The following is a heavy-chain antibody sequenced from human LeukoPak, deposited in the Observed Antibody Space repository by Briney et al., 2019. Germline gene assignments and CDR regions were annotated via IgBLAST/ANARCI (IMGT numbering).Heavy chain of an antibody. D-gene: IGHD6-19*01. J-gene: IGHJ4*02. V-gene: IGHV3-53*01. CDR1: GFTVSSNY. CDR2: IYSGGST. Sequence: GGSLRLSCAASGFTVSSNYMSWVRQAPGMGLEWVSVIYSGGSTYYADSVKGRFTISRDNSKNTLYLQMNSLRAEDTAVYYCASYSSGWFPNDYWGQGTLVTVSS. CDR3: ASYSSGWFPNDY.